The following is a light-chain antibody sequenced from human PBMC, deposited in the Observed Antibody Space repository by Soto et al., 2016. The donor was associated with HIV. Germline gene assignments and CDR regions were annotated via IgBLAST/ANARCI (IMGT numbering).Light chain of an antibody. CDR1: NIGSKS. J-gene: IGLJ3*02. Sequence: SYELTQPPSVSVAPGTTAKLTCGGNNIGSKSVSWYQQKPGQAPVLVVYDDSDRPSGIPERFSGSNSGNTATLTISRVEAGDEADYYCQVWDSHNDPWVFGGGTRLTVL. CDR3: QVWDSHNDPWV. CDR2: DDS. V-gene: IGLV3-21*03.